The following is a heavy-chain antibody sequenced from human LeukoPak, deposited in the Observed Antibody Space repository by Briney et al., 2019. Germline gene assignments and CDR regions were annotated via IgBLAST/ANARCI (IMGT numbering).Heavy chain of an antibody. CDR2: IWYDGSNK. V-gene: IGHV3-33*06. CDR3: AKSRPDSSGYHPSYYFDY. Sequence: GRSLRLSCAASGFTFSSYGMHWVRQAPGKGLEWVAVIWYDGSNKYYADSVKGRFTISRDNSKNTLYLQMNSLRAEDTAVYYCAKSRPDSSGYHPSYYFDYWGQGTLVTVSS. J-gene: IGHJ4*02. D-gene: IGHD3-22*01. CDR1: GFTFSSYG.